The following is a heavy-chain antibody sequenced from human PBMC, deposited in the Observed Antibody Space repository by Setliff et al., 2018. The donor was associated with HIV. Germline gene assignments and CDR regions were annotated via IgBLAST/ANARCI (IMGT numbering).Heavy chain of an antibody. CDR1: GGSISSSY. CDR3: ARQGQLGSE. J-gene: IGHJ4*02. CDR2: IYYSGST. V-gene: IGHV4-59*05. Sequence: SETLSLTCTVSGGSISSSYWTWTRQPPGKGLESIGSIYYSGSTYYKPTLKSRVTISVDTSKNQFSLKLSSVTAADTAVYYCARQGQLGSEWGQGTLVTVSS. D-gene: IGHD1-1*01.